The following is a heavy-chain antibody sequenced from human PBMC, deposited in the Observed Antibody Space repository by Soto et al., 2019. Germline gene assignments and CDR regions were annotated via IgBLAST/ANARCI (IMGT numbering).Heavy chain of an antibody. CDR1: GFSLSNARMG. CDR3: GRMGHVGCGSGYYFAC. D-gene: IGHD6-25*01. Sequence: QVTLKESGPVLVKPTETLTLTCTVSGFSLSNARMGVSWIRQPPGKALEWLAHIFSNDEKSYSTSLKCRLTIAKETSKSQVFRTITNREPVGTARYNCGRMGHVGCGSGYYFACWCQGTLVTVYS. J-gene: IGHJ4*02. CDR2: IFSNDEK. V-gene: IGHV2-26*01.